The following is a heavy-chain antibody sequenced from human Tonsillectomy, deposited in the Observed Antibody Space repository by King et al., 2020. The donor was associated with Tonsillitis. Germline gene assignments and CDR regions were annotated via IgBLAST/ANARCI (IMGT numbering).Heavy chain of an antibody. CDR3: ASLPYYYDSSDYHDAFDI. J-gene: IGHJ3*02. CDR2: INPTGGST. V-gene: IGHV1-46*01. Sequence: VQLVESGAEVKKPGASVKVSCKASGCTFTSYYMHWVRQAPGQGLEWMGIINPTGGSTSYAQKFQGRVTMTRDTSTSTVYMELSSLRSEDTAVYYCASLPYYYDSSDYHDAFDIWGQGTMVTVSS. D-gene: IGHD3-22*01. CDR1: GCTFTSYY.